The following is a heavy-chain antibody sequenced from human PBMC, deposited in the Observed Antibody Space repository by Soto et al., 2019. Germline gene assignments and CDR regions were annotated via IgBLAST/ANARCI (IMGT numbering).Heavy chain of an antibody. CDR1: GFTFDDYA. V-gene: IGHV3-9*01. J-gene: IGHJ4*02. CDR2: ISLNSGSM. CDR3: AKDPVPIFGVITNFDY. D-gene: IGHD3-3*01. Sequence: PGGSLRLSCGASGFTFDDYAIHWVRHAPAQGLERVSGISLNSGSMAYADSVKGRFTISRDNAKNSLYLKMNSLRVEDTALYYCAKDPVPIFGVITNFDYWGQGTLVTVSS.